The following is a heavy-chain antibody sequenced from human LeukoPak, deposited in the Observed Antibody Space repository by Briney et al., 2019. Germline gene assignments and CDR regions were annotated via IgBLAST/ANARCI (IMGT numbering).Heavy chain of an antibody. D-gene: IGHD1-7*01. CDR3: ARDRDSTATTFWFDP. J-gene: IGHJ5*02. Sequence: PSETLSLTCSVSGVSISNYCWSWIRQPAGKGLEWIGRISTSGSGNYNPSLKSRVTMSIDTSNNQFSLKVNSVTAADTAVYYCARDRDSTATTFWFDPWGQGTLVTVSS. CDR2: ISTSGSG. CDR1: GVSISNYC. V-gene: IGHV4-4*07.